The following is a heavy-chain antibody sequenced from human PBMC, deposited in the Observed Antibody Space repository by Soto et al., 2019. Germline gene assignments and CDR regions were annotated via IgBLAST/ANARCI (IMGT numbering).Heavy chain of an antibody. D-gene: IGHD3-22*01. CDR1: GGSISSGTYH. Sequence: QVQLQESGPGLVKPSQTLSLTCTVSGGSISSGTYHWSWIRHHPGKGLEWIGYIYYSGSTYYNPYLKSRLTIPVDTSKNQFSLRLSSVTAADTAVYYCAREMNYYDTSGDSYFDYWGQGTLVTVSS. V-gene: IGHV4-31*03. CDR2: IYYSGST. J-gene: IGHJ4*02. CDR3: AREMNYYDTSGDSYFDY.